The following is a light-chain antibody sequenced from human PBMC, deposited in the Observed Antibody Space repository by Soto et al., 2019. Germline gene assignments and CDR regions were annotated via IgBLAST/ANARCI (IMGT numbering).Light chain of an antibody. V-gene: IGLV1-51*01. J-gene: IGLJ1*01. CDR3: GTWDSSLNAYI. Sequence: QSVLTQPPSVSAAPGQKVTISCSESSSKIGNNYISWYQQLPGTAPKLLIYDNDKRPSGIPDRFSGSESGTSATLGITGLQTGDEADYFCGTWDSSLNAYIFGTGTKATVL. CDR1: SSKIGNNY. CDR2: DND.